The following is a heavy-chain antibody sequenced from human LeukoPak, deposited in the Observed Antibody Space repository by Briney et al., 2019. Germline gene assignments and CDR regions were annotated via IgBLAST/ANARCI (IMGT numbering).Heavy chain of an antibody. CDR1: GYTFTGYY. Sequence: ASVKVSCKASGYTFTGYYMHWVRQAPGQGLEWIGWLHPNSCGTNYAQKFQGRVTMTRVTSISTAYTELSRLRSDDTAVYYCARVATPYCGGDCYDAFDIWGQGTMVTVSS. CDR3: ARVATPYCGGDCYDAFDI. J-gene: IGHJ3*02. CDR2: LHPNSCGT. D-gene: IGHD2-21*02. V-gene: IGHV1-2*02.